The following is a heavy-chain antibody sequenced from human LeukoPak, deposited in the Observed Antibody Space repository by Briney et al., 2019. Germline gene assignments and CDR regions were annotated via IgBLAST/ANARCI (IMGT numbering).Heavy chain of an antibody. J-gene: IGHJ4*02. CDR3: ARGHYGSGSGGY. D-gene: IGHD3-10*01. CDR2: ISYDGSNK. V-gene: IGHV3-30-3*01. CDR1: GFTFSSYA. Sequence: GGSLRLSCAASGFTFSSYAMHWVRQAPGKGLEWVAVISYDGSNKYYADSVKGRFTISRDNSKNTLYLQMNSLRAEDTAVYYCARGHYGSGSGGYWGQGTLVTVSS.